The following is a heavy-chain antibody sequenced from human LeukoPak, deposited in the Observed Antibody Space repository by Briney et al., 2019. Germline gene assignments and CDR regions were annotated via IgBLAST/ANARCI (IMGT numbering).Heavy chain of an antibody. V-gene: IGHV3-7*01. D-gene: IGHD6-13*01. CDR3: ARLGTAEGTLEDY. CDR1: GFSFTTYW. Sequence: GGSLRLSCAASGFSFTTYWMSWVRQAPGKGLEWVANIKEDGSEKYYVDSMKGRFTISRDNARNSLSLQMNSLRAEDTAVYCCARLGTAEGTLEDYWGQGTLVTVSS. J-gene: IGHJ4*02. CDR2: IKEDGSEK.